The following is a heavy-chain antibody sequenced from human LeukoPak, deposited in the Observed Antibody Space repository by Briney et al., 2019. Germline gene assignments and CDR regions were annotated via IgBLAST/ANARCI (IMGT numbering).Heavy chain of an antibody. D-gene: IGHD5-12*01. CDR1: GFTFSSYW. CDR2: INSDGSST. J-gene: IGHJ4*02. CDR3: VQSSPTIDY. V-gene: IGHV3-74*01. Sequence: GGSLRLSCVASGFTFSSYWMHWVRQAPGKGLVWVSRINSDGSSTTYADSVKGRFTVSRDNAKNTLWLQMNSLGAEDTAVYYCVQSSPTIDYWGQGTLVTVSS.